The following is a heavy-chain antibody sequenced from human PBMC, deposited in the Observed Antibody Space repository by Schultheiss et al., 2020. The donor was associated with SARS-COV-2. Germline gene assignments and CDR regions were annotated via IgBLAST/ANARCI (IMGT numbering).Heavy chain of an antibody. V-gene: IGHV4-61*02. CDR3: ARAPTTVVTPLDY. D-gene: IGHD4-23*01. CDR1: GGSISSSSYY. Sequence: SETLSLTCTVSGGSISSSSYYWSWIRQPAGKGLEWIGRIYTSGSTNYNPSLKSRVTMSVDTSKNQFSLKLSSVTAADTAVYYCARAPTTVVTPLDYWGQGTLVTVSS. CDR2: IYTSGST. J-gene: IGHJ4*02.